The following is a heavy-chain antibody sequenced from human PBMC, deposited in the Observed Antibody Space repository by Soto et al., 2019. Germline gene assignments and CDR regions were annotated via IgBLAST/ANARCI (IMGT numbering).Heavy chain of an antibody. D-gene: IGHD1-26*01. CDR2: ISSSGSTI. CDR3: ATGGRGGGSWPRDFDI. J-gene: IGHJ3*02. Sequence: GGSLRLSCAASGFTFSSYEMNWVRQAPGKGLEWVSYISSSGSTIYYADSVKGRFTISRDNAKNSLYLQMNSLRAEDTAVYYCATGGRGGGSWPRDFDIWGQGTMVTVSS. CDR1: GFTFSSYE. V-gene: IGHV3-48*03.